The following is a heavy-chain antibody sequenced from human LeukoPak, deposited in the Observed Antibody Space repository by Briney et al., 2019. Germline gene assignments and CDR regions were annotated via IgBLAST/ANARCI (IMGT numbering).Heavy chain of an antibody. J-gene: IGHJ4*02. Sequence: GGSLRLSCAASGFTFSSYWMSWVRQAPGKGLEWVANIKQDGSEKYYMDSVKGRFTISRDNAKNSLYLQMNSLRAEDTAVYYCARDGSSGWYGDFDYWGQGTLVTVSS. D-gene: IGHD6-19*01. V-gene: IGHV3-7*01. CDR1: GFTFSSYW. CDR2: IKQDGSEK. CDR3: ARDGSSGWYGDFDY.